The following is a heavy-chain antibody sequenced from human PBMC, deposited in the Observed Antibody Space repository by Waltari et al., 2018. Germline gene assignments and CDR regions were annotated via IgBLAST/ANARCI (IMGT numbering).Heavy chain of an antibody. J-gene: IGHJ4*01. CDR3: ARGAYCIGPKCHFDD. V-gene: IGHV4-4*07. Sequence: QIQLQESGPGLVKSSETLSLTCTVSGLFFHDWYWSWIRQSAGQLEWIGRIDARGVTSYNPSLQSRGTMTVDPARNEFSLDLKSVSAADTATYFCARGAYCIGPKCHFDDWGHGAQVIVSS. D-gene: IGHD1-26*01. CDR2: IDARGVT. CDR1: GLFFHDWY.